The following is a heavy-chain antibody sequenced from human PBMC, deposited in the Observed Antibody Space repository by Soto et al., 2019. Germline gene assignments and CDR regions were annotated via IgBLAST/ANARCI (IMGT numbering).Heavy chain of an antibody. CDR3: ARGVVVVPAATVGTWFDP. CDR1: GRTFSSYA. CDR2: IIPIFGTA. D-gene: IGHD2-2*01. J-gene: IGHJ5*02. V-gene: IGHV1-69*13. Sequence: SVKVSCKASGRTFSSYAISRVRQAPGQGLEGMGGIIPIFGTANYAEKVQGRVTMRADESTSTACMELSSLRSEDTAVYYCARGVVVVPAATVGTWFDPWGQGTLVTVSS.